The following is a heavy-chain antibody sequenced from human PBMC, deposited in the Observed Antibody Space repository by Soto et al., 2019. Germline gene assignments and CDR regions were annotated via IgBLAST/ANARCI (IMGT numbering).Heavy chain of an antibody. CDR1: GFAFSSYA. Sequence: EVQLWESGGVLVQPGGSLRVSCAASGFAFSSYAMIWVRQAPGKGLEWVSGISDSGSNTYYADSVKGRFTISRDNSKNILYLQMDSLRVEDTAVYYCAKGHYGDYRVYLDSWGQGTLVTVSS. D-gene: IGHD4-17*01. CDR2: ISDSGSNT. V-gene: IGHV3-23*01. CDR3: AKGHYGDYRVYLDS. J-gene: IGHJ4*02.